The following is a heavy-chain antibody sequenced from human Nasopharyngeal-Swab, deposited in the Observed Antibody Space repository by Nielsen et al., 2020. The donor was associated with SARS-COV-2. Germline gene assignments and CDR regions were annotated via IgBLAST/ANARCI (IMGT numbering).Heavy chain of an antibody. D-gene: IGHD6-6*01. Sequence: GESLKSSWAASGATFSSYGMHWVRQGPGKGLAWVAVIWYDGSNKYYADSVKGRFTISRGNSKNTLYLQMNSLRAEDTAVYYCAGGMRESSSSPYYYYYGMDVWGQGTTVTVSS. J-gene: IGHJ6*02. CDR1: GATFSSYG. CDR2: IWYDGSNK. V-gene: IGHV3-33*01. CDR3: AGGMRESSSSPYYYYYGMDV.